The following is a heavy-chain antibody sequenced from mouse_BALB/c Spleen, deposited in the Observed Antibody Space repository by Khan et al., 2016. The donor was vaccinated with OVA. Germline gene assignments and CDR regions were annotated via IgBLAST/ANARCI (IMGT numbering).Heavy chain of an antibody. V-gene: IGHV1S135*01. J-gene: IGHJ3*01. CDR3: TRHGDVAWFTY. Sequence: EVQLQQSGPELMTPGASVKISCKASGYSFTSYYIHWVMQSHGKSLEWIGYIDPFSGGTTSNQKFKGKATLTVDKSSSTADIHLSSLTSEDSAVYYCTRHGDVAWFTYWGQGTLVTVSA. D-gene: IGHD2-13*01. CDR2: IDPFSGGT. CDR1: GYSFTSYY.